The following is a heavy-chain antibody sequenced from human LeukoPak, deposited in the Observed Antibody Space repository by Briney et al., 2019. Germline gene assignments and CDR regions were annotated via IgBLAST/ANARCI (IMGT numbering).Heavy chain of an antibody. V-gene: IGHV3-30-3*01. CDR1: GFTFSSYA. CDR3: ARDPRYCSGGSCYPGYYFDY. D-gene: IGHD2-15*01. CDR2: ISYDGSNK. Sequence: PGGSLRLSRAASGFTFSSYAMHWVRQAPGKGLEWVAVISYDGSNKYYADSVKGRFTISRDNSKNTLYLQMNSLRAEDTAVYYCARDPRYCSGGSCYPGYYFDYWGQGTLVTVSS. J-gene: IGHJ4*02.